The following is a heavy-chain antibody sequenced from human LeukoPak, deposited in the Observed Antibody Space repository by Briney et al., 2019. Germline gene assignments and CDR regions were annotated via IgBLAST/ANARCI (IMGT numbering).Heavy chain of an antibody. CDR3: ARVLQDDYIWGSYRPFDY. CDR2: INPNSGGT. Sequence: GASVKVSCKASGYTFTGYYIYWARQAPGQGLEWMGWINPNSGGTNYAQKFQGRVTMTRDTSISTAYMELSRLKSDDTAVYYCARVLQDDYIWGSYRPFDYWGQGTLVTVSS. V-gene: IGHV1-2*02. CDR1: GYTFTGYY. D-gene: IGHD3-16*02. J-gene: IGHJ4*02.